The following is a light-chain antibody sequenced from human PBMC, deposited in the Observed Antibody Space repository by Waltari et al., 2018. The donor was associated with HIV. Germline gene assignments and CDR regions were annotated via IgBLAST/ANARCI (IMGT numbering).Light chain of an antibody. CDR1: RSTNFGTTYD. CDR3: QSFDRLSAVPI. J-gene: IGLJ2*01. CDR2: AKT. V-gene: IGLV1-40*01. Sequence: QSPLTQPPSVSGAPGQRVTISCTGLRSTNFGTTYDVHWYQHLPGTGPRLIIAAKTNRASGVPDRFSASKSGTSASLAIIGLQAEDEADYYCQSFDRLSAVPIFGGGTRLTVL.